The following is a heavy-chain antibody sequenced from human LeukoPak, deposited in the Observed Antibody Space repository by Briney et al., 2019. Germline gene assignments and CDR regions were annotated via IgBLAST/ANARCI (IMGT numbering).Heavy chain of an antibody. D-gene: IGHD1-26*01. Sequence: VASVKVSCKASGYTFTSYGISWVRQAPGQGLEWMGWISAYNGNTNYAQKLQGRVTMTTDTSTSTAYMELRSLRSDDTAVYYCARTRVGATPYYYYMDVWGKGTTVTVSS. CDR1: GYTFTSYG. V-gene: IGHV1-18*01. CDR3: ARTRVGATPYYYYMDV. J-gene: IGHJ6*03. CDR2: ISAYNGNT.